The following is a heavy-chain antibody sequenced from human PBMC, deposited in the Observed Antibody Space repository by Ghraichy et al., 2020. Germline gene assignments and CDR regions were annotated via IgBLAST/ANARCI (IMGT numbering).Heavy chain of an antibody. CDR3: ARLDTYYYDSSGYYLDY. CDR1: GGSFSGYY. J-gene: IGHJ4*02. Sequence: SETLSLTCAVYGGSFSGYYWSWIRQPPGKGLEWIGEINHSGSTNYNPSLKSRVTISVDTSKNQFSLKLSSVTAADTAVYYCARLDTYYYDSSGYYLDYWGQGTLVTVSS. V-gene: IGHV4-34*01. CDR2: INHSGST. D-gene: IGHD3-22*01.